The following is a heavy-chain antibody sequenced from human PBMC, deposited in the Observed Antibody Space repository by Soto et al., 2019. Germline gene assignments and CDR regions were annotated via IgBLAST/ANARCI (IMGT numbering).Heavy chain of an antibody. V-gene: IGHV1-18*01. D-gene: IGHD1-1*01. CDR3: ARGRYGDY. Sequence: QVHLVQSGAEVKKPGASVKVSCKGSGYAFTTYGITWVRQAPGQGLEWMGWISAHNGNTNYAQKLQGRVTVTRDSSTSTAYMELRSLRPDDTAVYYCARGRYGDYSGQGALVTVSS. CDR1: GYAFTTYG. J-gene: IGHJ4*02. CDR2: ISAHNGNT.